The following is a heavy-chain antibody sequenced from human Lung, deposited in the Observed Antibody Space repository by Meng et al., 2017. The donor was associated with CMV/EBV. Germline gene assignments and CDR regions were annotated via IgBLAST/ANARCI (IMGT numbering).Heavy chain of an antibody. J-gene: IGHJ6*02. D-gene: IGHD3-22*01. Sequence: GESXKISCAASGFTFDNHAMHWVRQAPGKGLEWVSLISWDGGSTSYADSVKGRFTISRDNSKNSLFLQMNSLRPEDSALYYCAKDHDSSWRIMDVWGQGTXVNVSS. CDR1: GFTFDNHA. CDR3: AKDHDSSWRIMDV. CDR2: ISWDGGST. V-gene: IGHV3-43D*03.